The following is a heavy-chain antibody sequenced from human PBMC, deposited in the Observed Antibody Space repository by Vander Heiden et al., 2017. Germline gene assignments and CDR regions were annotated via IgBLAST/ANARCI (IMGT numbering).Heavy chain of an antibody. J-gene: IGHJ4*02. Sequence: QVQPQQRGAGLLKPSETLSLTRAVYGGSSSGYYWTWIRQPPGKGLEWIGEINHGGSTNYNPSLKGRVTISVDTSKNQFSLKLSSVTAADTAVYYCARVSQKLRGQRIAAAGSYLDYWGQGTLVTVSS. V-gene: IGHV4-34*01. CDR3: ARVSQKLRGQRIAAAGSYLDY. CDR2: INHGGST. D-gene: IGHD6-13*01. CDR1: GGSSSGYY.